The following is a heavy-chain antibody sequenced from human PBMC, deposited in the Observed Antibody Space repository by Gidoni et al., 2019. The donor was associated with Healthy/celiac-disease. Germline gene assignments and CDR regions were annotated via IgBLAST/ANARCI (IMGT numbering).Heavy chain of an antibody. CDR2: INPSGGST. J-gene: IGHJ5*02. CDR1: GYTFTSYY. CDR3: ARETGGVPAAGVWFDP. Sequence: QVQLVQSGAEVKKPGASVKVSCTASGYTFTSYYMHWVRQAPGQGLEWMGIINPSGGSTSYAQKFQGRVTMTRDTSTSTVYMELSSLRSEDTAVYYCARETGGVPAAGVWFDPWGQGTLVTVSS. V-gene: IGHV1-46*01. D-gene: IGHD6-13*01.